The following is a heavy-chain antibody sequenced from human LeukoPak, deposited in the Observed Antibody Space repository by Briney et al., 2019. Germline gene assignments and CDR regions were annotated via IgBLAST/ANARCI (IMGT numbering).Heavy chain of an antibody. Sequence: ASVKVSCTASGYPFTSYYIHWVRQAPGQGLEWMGIINPSDRSTSYAQKFQGRVTMTRDTSTSTVYMELSSLRSEDTAVYYCARIYCSGGSCYYGFDSWGQGTLVTVSS. CDR3: ARIYCSGGSCYYGFDS. J-gene: IGHJ4*02. D-gene: IGHD2-15*01. CDR2: INPSDRST. V-gene: IGHV1-46*01. CDR1: GYPFTSYY.